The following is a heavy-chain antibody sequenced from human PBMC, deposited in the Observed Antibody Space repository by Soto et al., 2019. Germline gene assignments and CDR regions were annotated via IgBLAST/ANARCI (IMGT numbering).Heavy chain of an antibody. CDR1: GPTFSSYA. D-gene: IGHD3-9*01. CDR3: AKARPGYYVFDY. Sequence: GGSLRLSCAASGPTFSSYAMSWVRQAPGKGLEWVSAISGSGGSTYYADSVKGRFTISRDNSKNTLYLQMNSLRADDAAVYYCAKARPGYYVFDYWAQGTLVSVSS. CDR2: ISGSGGST. J-gene: IGHJ4*02. V-gene: IGHV3-23*01.